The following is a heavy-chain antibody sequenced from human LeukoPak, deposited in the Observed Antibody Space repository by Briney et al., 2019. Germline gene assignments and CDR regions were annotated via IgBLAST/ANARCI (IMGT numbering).Heavy chain of an antibody. J-gene: IGHJ3*02. CDR1: GYTFTGYY. V-gene: IGHV1-2*02. CDR2: INPNSGGT. D-gene: IGHD3-3*01. CDR3: AHTFWSGSFDPDAFDI. Sequence: GASVKVSCKASGYTFTGYYMHWVRQAPGQGLEWMGWINPNSGGTNYAQKFQGRVTMTRDTSISTAYMELSRLRSDDTAVYYCAHTFWSGSFDPDAFDIWGQGTMVTVSS.